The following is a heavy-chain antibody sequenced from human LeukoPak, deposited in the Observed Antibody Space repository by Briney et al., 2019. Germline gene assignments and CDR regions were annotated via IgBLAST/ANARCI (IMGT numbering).Heavy chain of an antibody. D-gene: IGHD3-10*01. V-gene: IGHV3-23*01. CDR1: GFTFSSYA. CDR2: ISTGGGST. J-gene: IGHJ4*02. Sequence: PGGSLRLSCAASGFTFSSYAMSWVRQAPGRGLEWVSAISTGGGSTYYADSVRGRFIISRDNSKNTLYLQMNSLRVEDTAVYYCALSYLGGHWGQGTLVTVSS. CDR3: ALSYLGGH.